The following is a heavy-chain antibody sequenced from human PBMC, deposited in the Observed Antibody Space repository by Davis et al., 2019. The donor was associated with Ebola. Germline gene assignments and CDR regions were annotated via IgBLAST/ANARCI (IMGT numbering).Heavy chain of an antibody. J-gene: IGHJ5*02. D-gene: IGHD6-19*01. CDR2: VSPTAST. Sequence: MPSETLSLTCTISGGPVSAYWAWVRKPPGKGLEWIGYVSPTASTRYNPSLKSRVTISVDTSKSQVSLMLDSVTAADTAVYYCARGQWVLNSWGQGTLVTVSS. CDR1: GGPVSAY. CDR3: ARGQWVLNS. V-gene: IGHV4-4*08.